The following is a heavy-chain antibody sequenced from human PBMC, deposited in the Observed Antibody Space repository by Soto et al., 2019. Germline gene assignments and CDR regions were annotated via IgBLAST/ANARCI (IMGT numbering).Heavy chain of an antibody. CDR1: GYTFTSYG. CDR3: ATGGDGYNLDY. J-gene: IGHJ4*02. CDR2: FDPEDGET. D-gene: IGHD5-12*01. Sequence: ASVKVSCKASGYTFTSYGISWVRQAPGQGLEWMGGFDPEDGETIYAQKFQGRVTMTEDTSTDTAYMELSSLRSEDTAVYYCATGGDGYNLDYWGQGTLVTVSS. V-gene: IGHV1-24*01.